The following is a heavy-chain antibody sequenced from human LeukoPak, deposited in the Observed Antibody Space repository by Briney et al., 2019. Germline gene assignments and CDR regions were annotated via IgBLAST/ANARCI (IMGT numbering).Heavy chain of an antibody. J-gene: IGHJ4*02. D-gene: IGHD5-24*01. CDR3: ASRINRDGYNWANDH. V-gene: IGHV3-15*01. CDR1: VFTFTNAG. Sequence: GGSLRLSCAASVFTFTNAGVYCGRQAPGTGLEWVARIKSRTDGGTTDYAAPVKGRFTISRDDSKNTLYLDMNSLKTEDTGVFYCASRINRDGYNWANDHWGQGTLVTVSS. CDR2: IKSRTDGGTT.